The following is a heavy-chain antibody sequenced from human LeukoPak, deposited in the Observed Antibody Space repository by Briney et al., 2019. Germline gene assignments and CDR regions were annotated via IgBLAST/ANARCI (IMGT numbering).Heavy chain of an antibody. D-gene: IGHD2-2*01. CDR1: GYTFTGYY. J-gene: IGHJ5*02. Sequence: ASLKVSCKASGYTFTGYYIHWVRQVPGQGLEWMGWINPNSGGTKYAQKFQRRVSMTRDTSISTVYMGLSRLRSDDTAVYYCARPPTDCSSTGCRKNWFDPWGQGTLVTVSS. CDR3: ARPPTDCSSTGCRKNWFDP. CDR2: INPNSGGT. V-gene: IGHV1-2*02.